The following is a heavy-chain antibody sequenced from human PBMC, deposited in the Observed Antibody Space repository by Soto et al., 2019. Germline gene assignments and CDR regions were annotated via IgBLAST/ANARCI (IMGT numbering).Heavy chain of an antibody. CDR3: AQGGIWGSYRYISNDAFDI. CDR2: ISGSGGST. CDR1: GFTFSSYA. J-gene: IGHJ3*02. Sequence: VGSLRLSCAATGFTFSSYAMSWVRQAPGKGLEWVSAISGSGGSTYYADSVKGRFTISRDNSKNTLYLQMNSLRAEDTAVYYCAQGGIWGSYRYISNDAFDIWGQGTMVTVSS. D-gene: IGHD3-16*02. V-gene: IGHV3-23*01.